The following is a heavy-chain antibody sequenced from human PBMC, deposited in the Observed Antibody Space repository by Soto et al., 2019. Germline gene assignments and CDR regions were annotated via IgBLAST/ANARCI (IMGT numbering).Heavy chain of an antibody. J-gene: IGHJ5*02. Sequence: SETLSLTCAVSGGSISSGGYSWSWIRQPPGKGLEWIGYIYHSGSTYHNPSLKSRVTISVDTSKNQFSLKLSSVTAADTAVYYCARSVFPWGQGTLVTVSS. V-gene: IGHV4-30-2*05. CDR1: GGSISSGGYS. CDR2: IYHSGST. CDR3: ARSVFP.